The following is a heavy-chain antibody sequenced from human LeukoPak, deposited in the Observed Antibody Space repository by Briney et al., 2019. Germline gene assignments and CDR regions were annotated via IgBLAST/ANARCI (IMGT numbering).Heavy chain of an antibody. Sequence: SVKVSCKASGGTFSSYAISWVRQAPGQGLEWMGRIIPIFGTANYAQKFQGRVTITTDESTSTAYMELSSLRSEDTAVYYCARAKSEYSSSTQLGYWGQGTLVTVSS. V-gene: IGHV1-69*05. D-gene: IGHD6-6*01. CDR2: IIPIFGTA. CDR1: GGTFSSYA. CDR3: ARAKSEYSSSTQLGY. J-gene: IGHJ4*02.